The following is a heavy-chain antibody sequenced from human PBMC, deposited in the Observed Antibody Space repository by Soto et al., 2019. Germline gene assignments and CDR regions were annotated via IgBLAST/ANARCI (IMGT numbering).Heavy chain of an antibody. J-gene: IGHJ6*02. CDR3: AKPLLSAYYTDYYGVDV. CDR1: GFTFSNYG. V-gene: IGHV3-30*18. Sequence: QVQLVESGGGVVQPGRSLRLSCAASGFTFSNYGMHWVRQAPGKGLEWVAVISNDGSNKYYADSVKGRFTISRDNSKNTLYLQMNSLRAEDTAVYYCAKPLLSAYYTDYYGVDVWGQGTTVTVSS. CDR2: ISNDGSNK. D-gene: IGHD3-3*01.